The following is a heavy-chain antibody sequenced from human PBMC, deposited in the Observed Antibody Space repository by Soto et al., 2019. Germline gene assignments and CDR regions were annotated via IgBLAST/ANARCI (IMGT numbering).Heavy chain of an antibody. J-gene: IGHJ5*02. CDR3: ARSGVGNGSSTSCSIPSQLSTWFDP. D-gene: IGHD2-2*01. CDR1: GGTFSSYA. V-gene: IGHV1-69*06. Sequence: SVKVSCKASGGTFSSYAISWVRQAPGQGLEWMGGIIPIFGTANYAQKFQGRVTITADKSTSTAYMELSSLRSEDTAVYYCARSGVGNGSSTSCSIPSQLSTWFDPWGQGTLVTVS. CDR2: IIPIFGTA.